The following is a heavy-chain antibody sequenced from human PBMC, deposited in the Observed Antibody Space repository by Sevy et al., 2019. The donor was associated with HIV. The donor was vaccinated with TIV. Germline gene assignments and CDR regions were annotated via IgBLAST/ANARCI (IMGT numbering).Heavy chain of an antibody. J-gene: IGHJ4*02. D-gene: IGHD6-13*01. CDR3: AREDSSTWCFDF. Sequence: SETLSLTCTVSGGSISGSYWSWIRQSAGTGLEWIGRIYPSGNTNYNPSLKSRVTMSVDTSKNHFSLKLTSVTAADTAAYYCAREDSSTWCFDFWGQGTLVTVSS. CDR1: GGSISGSY. V-gene: IGHV4-4*07. CDR2: IYPSGNT.